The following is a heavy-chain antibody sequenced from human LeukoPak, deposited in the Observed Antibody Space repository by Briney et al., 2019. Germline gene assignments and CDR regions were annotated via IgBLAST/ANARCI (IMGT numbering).Heavy chain of an antibody. V-gene: IGHV3-48*03. J-gene: IGHJ6*04. CDR2: ISSSGSTI. D-gene: IGHD3-10*02. CDR3: AELGITMIGGV. CDR1: EFTFSSYE. Sequence: TGGSLRLSCAASEFTFSSYEMNWVRQAPGKGLEWVSYISSSGSTIYYADSVKGRFTISRGNAKNSLYLQMNSLRAEDTAVYYCAELGITMIGGVWGKGTTVTISS.